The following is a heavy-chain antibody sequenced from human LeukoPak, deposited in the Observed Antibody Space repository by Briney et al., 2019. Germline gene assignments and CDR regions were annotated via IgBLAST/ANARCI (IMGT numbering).Heavy chain of an antibody. Sequence: GGSLRLSCAASGFTFSSYGMHWVREAPGKGLEWVAFIRYDGSNKYYADSVKGRSTISRDNSKNTLYLQMKSLRAEDTAVYYCATGAAYGDYVIYWGQGTLVTVSS. CDR2: IRYDGSNK. D-gene: IGHD4-17*01. CDR1: GFTFSSYG. V-gene: IGHV3-30*02. CDR3: ATGAAYGDYVIY. J-gene: IGHJ4*02.